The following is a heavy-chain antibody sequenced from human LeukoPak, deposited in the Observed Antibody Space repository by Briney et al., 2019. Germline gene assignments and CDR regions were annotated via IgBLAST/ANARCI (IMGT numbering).Heavy chain of an antibody. CDR3: AGAVTNYYGMDV. D-gene: IGHD2-21*02. CDR1: GFTFSSYS. J-gene: IGHJ6*02. V-gene: IGHV3-21*01. CDR2: ISSSSSYI. Sequence: GGSLRLSCAASGFTFSSYSMNWVRQAPGKGLEWVSSISSSSSYIYYADSVKGRFTISRDNAKNSLYLQMNSLRAEDMAVYYCAGAVTNYYGMDVWGQGTTVTVSS.